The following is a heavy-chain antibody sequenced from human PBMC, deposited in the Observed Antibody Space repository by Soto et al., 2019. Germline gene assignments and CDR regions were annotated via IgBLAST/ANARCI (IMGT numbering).Heavy chain of an antibody. CDR1: GYSFTSYW. CDR2: IYPGDSDT. CDR3: ARGYCNTNIWDHCLDP. Sequence: PGESLKISCTGVGYSFTSYWIGWVRQMPGKGLEWMGIIYPGDSDTRYSPSFQGQVTISADKSISTVYLQWSSLKASDTAMYYCARGYCNTNIWDHCLDPWGQGTMVTVYS. J-gene: IGHJ5*02. D-gene: IGHD2-15*01. V-gene: IGHV5-51*01.